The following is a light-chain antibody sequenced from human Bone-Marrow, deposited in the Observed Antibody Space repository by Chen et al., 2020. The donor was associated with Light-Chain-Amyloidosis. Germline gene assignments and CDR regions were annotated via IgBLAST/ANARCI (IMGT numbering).Light chain of an antibody. Sequence: SYVLTQPPPLSVAPGRTAPMAGGGNNIGSTSVHWYQQTPGQAPLLVVYDDSDRPSGIPERLSGSNSGNTATLTISRVEAGDEADYYCQVWDRSSDRPVFGGGTKLTVL. CDR1: NIGSTS. V-gene: IGLV3-21*02. CDR3: QVWDRSSDRPV. J-gene: IGLJ3*02. CDR2: DDS.